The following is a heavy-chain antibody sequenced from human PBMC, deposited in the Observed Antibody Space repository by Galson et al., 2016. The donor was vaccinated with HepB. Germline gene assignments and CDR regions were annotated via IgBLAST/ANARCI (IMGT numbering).Heavy chain of an antibody. CDR1: GFAFSSYA. V-gene: IGHV3-23*01. CDR3: AKDSHCTGSACYWPFEY. Sequence: LSLSCAASGFAFSSYAMSWVRQSPGKGLEWVSSISGGGETSFYADSVKGRFTMTRDNSKNTVSLQMESLRADDTAVYFCAKDSHCTGSACYWPFEYWGQGTRVTVSS. J-gene: IGHJ4*02. D-gene: IGHD2-8*02. CDR2: ISGGGETS.